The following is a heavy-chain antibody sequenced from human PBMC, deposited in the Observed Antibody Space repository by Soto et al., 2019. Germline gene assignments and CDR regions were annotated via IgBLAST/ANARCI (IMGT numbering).Heavy chain of an antibody. CDR2: ISTLNGNT. J-gene: IGHJ6*02. CDR1: GYDYVTYA. Sequence: QAQLVQSGAEVKKPGASVNVSCKASGYDYVTYAITWVRQRPGQGLEWMGWISTLNGNTNYAQNFQGRLTMTTDTPTRIVHLELRSVISDDTAVFCWARRVQVSLADYYGRDVWGLGTTVTVSS. D-gene: IGHD1-1*01. V-gene: IGHV1-18*01. CDR3: ARRVQVSLADYYGRDV.